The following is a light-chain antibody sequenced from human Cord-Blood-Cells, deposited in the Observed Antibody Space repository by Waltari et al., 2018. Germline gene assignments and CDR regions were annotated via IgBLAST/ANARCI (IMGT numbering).Light chain of an antibody. CDR3: SSYTSSSTYVV. CDR2: DVS. Sequence: QSALTQPASVSGSPGQSITIPCTGTSSDAGGYNYVSWYQQHPGKAPKLMIYDVSNRPSGVSNRFSGSKSGNTASLTISGLQAEDEADYYCSSYTSSSTYVVFGGGTKLTVL. V-gene: IGLV2-14*01. CDR1: SSDAGGYNY. J-gene: IGLJ2*01.